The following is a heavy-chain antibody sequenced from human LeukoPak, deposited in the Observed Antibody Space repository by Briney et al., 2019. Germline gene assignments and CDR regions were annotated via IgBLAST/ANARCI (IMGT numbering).Heavy chain of an antibody. D-gene: IGHD3-16*01. CDR3: AKHNYDRWAFDI. V-gene: IGHV3-43*02. J-gene: IGHJ3*02. Sequence: GGSLRLSCAASGFTFDDYAMHWVRQAPGKGLEWVSLISGDGGSTYYADSVKGRFTISRDNSKNTLYLQMNSLRAEDTAVYYCAKHNYDRWAFDIWGQGTMVTVSS. CDR2: ISGDGGST. CDR1: GFTFDDYA.